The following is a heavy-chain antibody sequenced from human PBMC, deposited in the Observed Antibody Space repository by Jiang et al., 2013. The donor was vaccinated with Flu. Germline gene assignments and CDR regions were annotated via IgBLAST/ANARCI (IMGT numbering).Heavy chain of an antibody. Sequence: SGAEVKKPGASVKVSCKASGYTFTGYYMHWVRQAPGQGLEWMGWINPNSGGTNYAQKFQGWVTMTRDTSISTAYMELSRLRSDDTAVYYCARGAESIAVAALDAFDIWGQGTMVTVSS. D-gene: IGHD6-19*01. CDR2: INPNSGGT. CDR1: GYTFTGYY. V-gene: IGHV1-2*04. CDR3: ARGAESIAVAALDAFDI. J-gene: IGHJ3*02.